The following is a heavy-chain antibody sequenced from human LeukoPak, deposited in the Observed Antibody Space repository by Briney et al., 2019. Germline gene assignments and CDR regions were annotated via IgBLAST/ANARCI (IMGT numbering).Heavy chain of an antibody. CDR1: GYWFTGYY. V-gene: IGHV1-2*02. CDR3: AKDDYYHTSGYRD. CDR2: INPNSGGT. Sequence: GASVQVPRKASGYWFTGYYMLWLGPAPARGLEWMGWINPNSGGTNYAQKFQGRVTMTRDTSISTAYMELNSLRAEDTAVYYCAKDDYYHTSGYRDGGQGTLVTVFS. D-gene: IGHD3-22*01. J-gene: IGHJ4*02.